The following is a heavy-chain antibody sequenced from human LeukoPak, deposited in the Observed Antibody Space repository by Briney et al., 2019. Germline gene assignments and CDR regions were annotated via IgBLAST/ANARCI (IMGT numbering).Heavy chain of an antibody. Sequence: ASVKVSCKASGYTFTSYAMHWVRQAPGQRLEWMGWINAGNGNTKYSQEFQGRVTITRDTSASTAYMELSSLRSEDTAVYYCARGVEYSSPYFYYYMDVWGKGTTVTVSS. D-gene: IGHD6-6*01. CDR1: GYTFTSYA. CDR3: ARGVEYSSPYFYYYMDV. V-gene: IGHV1-3*03. J-gene: IGHJ6*03. CDR2: INAGNGNT.